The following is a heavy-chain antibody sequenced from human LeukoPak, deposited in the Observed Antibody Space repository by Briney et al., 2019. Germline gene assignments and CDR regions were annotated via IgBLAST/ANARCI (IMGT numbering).Heavy chain of an antibody. D-gene: IGHD2-2*03. Sequence: GGSLRLSCAASGFTFSSYAMSWIRQAPGKGLEWVSAISGSGGSTYYADSVKGRFTISRDNSKSTLYLQMNSLRAEDTAVYYCAKGGYCSSTSCYLGYWGQGTLVTVSS. V-gene: IGHV3-23*01. CDR1: GFTFSSYA. J-gene: IGHJ4*02. CDR3: AKGGYCSSTSCYLGY. CDR2: ISGSGGST.